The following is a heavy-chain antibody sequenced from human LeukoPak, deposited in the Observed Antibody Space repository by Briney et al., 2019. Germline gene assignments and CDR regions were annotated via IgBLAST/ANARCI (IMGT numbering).Heavy chain of an antibody. V-gene: IGHV3-53*01. D-gene: IGHD3-22*01. CDR1: GFTVSSNY. J-gene: IGHJ4*02. CDR2: IYSGGST. CDR3: AKQGSDSSGYYFSDY. Sequence: GGSLRLSCAASGFTVSSNYMSWVRQAPGKGLEWVSVIYSGGSTYYADSVKGRFTISRDNSKNTLYLQMNSLRAEDTAVYYCAKQGSDSSGYYFSDYWGQGTLVTVSS.